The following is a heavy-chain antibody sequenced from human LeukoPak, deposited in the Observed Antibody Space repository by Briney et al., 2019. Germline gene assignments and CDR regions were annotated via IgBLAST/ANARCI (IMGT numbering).Heavy chain of an antibody. D-gene: IGHD6-25*01. J-gene: IGHJ3*02. CDR1: GFTFSTYW. V-gene: IGHV3-7*01. CDR2: VRQDGREI. Sequence: GGSLRLSCAASGFTFSTYWLTWVRQAPGKGLEWVANVRQDGREIYYVDSVKGRFTISRDNAKNTLYLQMNSLRAEDTAVYYCARVGARLGAFDIWGQGTMVTVSS. CDR3: ARVGARLGAFDI.